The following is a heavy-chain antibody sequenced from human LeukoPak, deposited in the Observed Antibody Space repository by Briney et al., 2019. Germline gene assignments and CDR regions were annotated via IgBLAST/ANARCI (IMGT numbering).Heavy chain of an antibody. J-gene: IGHJ6*03. V-gene: IGHV1-69*05. Sequence: SVKVSCKASGGTFSSYAISWVRQAPGQGLEWMGGIIPIFGTASYAQKFQGRVTITTDESTSTAYMELSSLRSEDTALYYCARGPLGYYDSSGYYYYYYYYMDVWGKGTTVTVSS. CDR3: ARGPLGYYDSSGYYYYYYYYMDV. CDR2: IIPIFGTA. CDR1: GGTFSSYA. D-gene: IGHD3-22*01.